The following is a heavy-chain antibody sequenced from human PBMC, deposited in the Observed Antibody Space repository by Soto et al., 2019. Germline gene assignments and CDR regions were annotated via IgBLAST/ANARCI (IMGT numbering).Heavy chain of an antibody. CDR3: AKDWAVAGNDYFDY. CDR1: GFTFSSYS. V-gene: IGHV3-21*04. CDR2: ISSSSSYI. D-gene: IGHD6-19*01. Sequence: GGSLRLSCAASGFTFSSYSMNWVRQAPGKGLEWVSSISSSSSYIYYADSVKGRFTISRDNAKNTLYLQMNSLRAEDTAVYYCAKDWAVAGNDYFDYWGQGTLVTVSS. J-gene: IGHJ4*02.